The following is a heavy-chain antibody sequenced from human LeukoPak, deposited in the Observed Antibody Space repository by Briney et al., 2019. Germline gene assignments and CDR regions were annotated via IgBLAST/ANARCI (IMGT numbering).Heavy chain of an antibody. V-gene: IGHV3-7*01. J-gene: IGHJ6*03. CDR3: ASMDSSGWPYYYYYYMDV. CDR1: GFTFRNHW. Sequence: GGSLRLSCAVSGFTFRNHWMSWVRQAPGKGLEWVANIKQDGSEKYYADSVKGRFTISRDNAKDSLYLQMNSLRAEDTAVYFCASMDSSGWPYYYYYYMDVWGKGTTVTVSS. D-gene: IGHD6-19*01. CDR2: IKQDGSEK.